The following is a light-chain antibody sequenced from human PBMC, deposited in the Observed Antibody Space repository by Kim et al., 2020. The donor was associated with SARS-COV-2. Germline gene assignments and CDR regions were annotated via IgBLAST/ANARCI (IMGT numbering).Light chain of an antibody. CDR1: TGAVTSGHY. J-gene: IGLJ3*02. V-gene: IGLV7-46*01. Sequence: PGGTVTLPCGSSTGAVTSGHYPYWFQQKPGQAPRTLVYESSNKHSWTPARFSGSLLGGEAALTLSGAQPEDEAEYYCLLSYSGARVFGGGTQLTVL. CDR3: LLSYSGARV. CDR2: ESS.